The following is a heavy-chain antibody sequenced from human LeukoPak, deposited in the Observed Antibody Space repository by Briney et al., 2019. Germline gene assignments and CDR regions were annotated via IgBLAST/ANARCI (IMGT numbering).Heavy chain of an antibody. CDR3: ASWGGNYGDYERGY. CDR2: ISYDGSNK. J-gene: IGHJ4*02. Sequence: PGRSLRLSCAASGFTFSSYAMHWVRQAPGKGLEWVAVISYDGSNKYYADSVKGRFTISRDNSKNTLYLQMNSLRAEDTAVYYCASWGGNYGDYERGYWGQGTLVTVSS. CDR1: GFTFSSYA. D-gene: IGHD4-17*01. V-gene: IGHV3-30-3*01.